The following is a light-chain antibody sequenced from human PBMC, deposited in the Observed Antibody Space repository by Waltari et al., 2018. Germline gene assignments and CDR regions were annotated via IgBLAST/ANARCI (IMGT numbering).Light chain of an antibody. V-gene: IGKV1-39*01. Sequence: DIQMTQSPSSLSASVGDRVTITCRASQSMSTYLNWYQQKPGKAPRSLIYGASSLQSGVPSRFSGSGSATDFTLTISSLQPEDFAAYFCQQSHSAPWTFGQGTKVEMK. CDR2: GAS. CDR3: QQSHSAPWT. J-gene: IGKJ1*01. CDR1: QSMSTY.